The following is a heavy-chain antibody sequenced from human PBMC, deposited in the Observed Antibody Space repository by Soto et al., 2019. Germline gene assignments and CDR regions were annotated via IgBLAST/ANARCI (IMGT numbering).Heavy chain of an antibody. D-gene: IGHD3-22*01. CDR2: IRGTGDTT. V-gene: IGHV3-23*01. J-gene: IGHJ4*02. CDR1: GFTFSRYA. Sequence: GGSLRLSCAASGFTFSRYAMSWVRQAPGKGLEWVSSIRGTGDTTHYADSVKGRVTISRDNSESTLYLQMNSLRAEDTAVYYCAKGHYYDRSGVLDYWGQGTLVTVSS. CDR3: AKGHYYDRSGVLDY.